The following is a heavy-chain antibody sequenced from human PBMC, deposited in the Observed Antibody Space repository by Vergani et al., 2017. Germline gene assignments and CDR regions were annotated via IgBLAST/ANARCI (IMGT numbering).Heavy chain of an antibody. CDR3: AKGGHWFGWFDP. V-gene: IGHV3-9*01. Sequence: EVQLVESGGGLVQPGRSLRLSCAASGFTFDDYAMHWVRQAPGKGLEWVSGIRWNSGSIGYADSVKGRFTISRDNAKNSQYLQMNSLRAESTAVYYCAKGGHWFGWFDPWGQRTLVTVSS. J-gene: IGHJ5*02. CDR1: GFTFDDYA. D-gene: IGHD3-9*01. CDR2: IRWNSGSI.